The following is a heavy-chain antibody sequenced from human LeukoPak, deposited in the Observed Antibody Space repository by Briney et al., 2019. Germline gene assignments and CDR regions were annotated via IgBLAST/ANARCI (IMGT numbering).Heavy chain of an antibody. CDR2: ISTDGTST. CDR1: GFTFSKYW. CDR3: ASEPSGILRGGFEY. V-gene: IGHV3-74*01. Sequence: PGGSLRLSCADSGFTFSKYWMHWVRQAPGKGLVWVSRISTDGTSTTYADVVKGRFTISRDNAKNTLYLQMNSLRAEDTAVYYCASEPSGILRGGFEYWGQGALVTVSS. J-gene: IGHJ4*02. D-gene: IGHD1-14*01.